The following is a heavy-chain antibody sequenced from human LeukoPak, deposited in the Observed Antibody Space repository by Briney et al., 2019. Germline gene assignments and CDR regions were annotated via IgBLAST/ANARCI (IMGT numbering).Heavy chain of an antibody. Sequence: PETLSLTCTVSGGSISSSSYYWGWIRQPPGKGLEWIGSIYYSGSTYYNPSLKSRVTISVDTSKSQFSLKLSSVTAADTAVYYCARHFSMVRGVIPDWGQGTLVTVSS. D-gene: IGHD3-10*01. V-gene: IGHV4-39*01. CDR3: ARHFSMVRGVIPD. J-gene: IGHJ4*02. CDR2: IYYSGST. CDR1: GGSISSSSYY.